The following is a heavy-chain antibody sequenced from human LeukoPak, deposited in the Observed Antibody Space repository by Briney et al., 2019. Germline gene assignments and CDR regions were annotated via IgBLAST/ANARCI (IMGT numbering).Heavy chain of an antibody. J-gene: IGHJ4*02. CDR3: AKRSGSYGPFDY. V-gene: IGHV3-30*18. Sequence: GGSLRLSCAASGFTFSSYGMHWVRQAPGKGLEWVAVISYNGSNKYYADSVKGRFTISRDNSKNTLYLQMNSLRADDTAVYYCAKRSGSYGPFDYWGQGILVTVSS. CDR2: ISYNGSNK. CDR1: GFTFSSYG. D-gene: IGHD3-10*01.